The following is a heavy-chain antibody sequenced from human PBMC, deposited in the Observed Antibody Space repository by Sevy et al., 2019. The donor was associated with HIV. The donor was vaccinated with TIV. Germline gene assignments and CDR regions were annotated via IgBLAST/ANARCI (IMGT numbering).Heavy chain of an antibody. V-gene: IGHV3-7*01. CDR1: GFTFSRYW. D-gene: IGHD3-22*01. Sequence: GGSLRLSCAASGFTFSRYWMTWVRRAPGKGLEWVANVKQDESEKYYVDSVKGRFTISRDNAKNSLYLQMNSLRADDTAGYYCARAEQGTMLVVFGGLYFDSWGQGTLVTVSS. CDR3: ARAEQGTMLVVFGGLYFDS. CDR2: VKQDESEK. J-gene: IGHJ4*02.